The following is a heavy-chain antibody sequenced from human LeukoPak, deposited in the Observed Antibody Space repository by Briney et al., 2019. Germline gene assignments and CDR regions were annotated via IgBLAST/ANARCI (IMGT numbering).Heavy chain of an antibody. CDR3: ARERLHDYSRTLDY. J-gene: IGHJ4*02. V-gene: IGHV6-1*01. Sequence: SQTLSLTCAISGDSVSTNSAAWNWIRRSPSRGLEWLGRTYYRSKYYFDHAVSVKSRITINPDTSKNQFSLQLSSVTPEDTAVYYCARERLHDYSRTLDYWGQGTLVTVSS. D-gene: IGHD4-11*01. CDR1: GDSVSTNSAA. CDR2: TYYRSKYYF.